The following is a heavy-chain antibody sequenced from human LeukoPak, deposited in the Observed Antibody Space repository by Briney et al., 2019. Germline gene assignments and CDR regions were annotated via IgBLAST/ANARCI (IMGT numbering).Heavy chain of an antibody. D-gene: IGHD5-12*01. J-gene: IGHJ4*02. CDR1: GGSISSSSYY. CDR2: IYYSGST. V-gene: IGHV4-39*01. CDR3: ARQLGYSGYDFDY. Sequence: PSETLSPTCTVSGGSISSSSYYWGWIRQPPGKGLEWIGSIYYSGSTYYNPSLKSRVTISVDTSKNQFSLKLSSVTAADTAVYYCARQLGYSGYDFDYWGQGTLVTVSS.